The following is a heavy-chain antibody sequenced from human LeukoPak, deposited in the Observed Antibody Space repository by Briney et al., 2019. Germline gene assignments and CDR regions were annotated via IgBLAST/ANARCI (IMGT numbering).Heavy chain of an antibody. J-gene: IGHJ5*02. V-gene: IGHV3-7*01. CDR3: ARDLWELPSIGPSWFDP. D-gene: IGHD1-26*01. Sequence: GGSLRLSCAASGFTFSSYWMSWLRQDPGKGLEWVANIKQDGSEKYYVDSVKGRFTISRDNAKNSLYLQMNSLRAEDTAVYYCARDLWELPSIGPSWFDPWGQGTLVTVSS. CDR1: GFTFSSYW. CDR2: IKQDGSEK.